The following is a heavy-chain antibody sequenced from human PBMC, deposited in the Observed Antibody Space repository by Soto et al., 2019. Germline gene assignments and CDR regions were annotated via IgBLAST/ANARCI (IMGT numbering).Heavy chain of an antibody. V-gene: IGHV3-11*01. CDR2: ISSSGSTI. J-gene: IGHJ4*02. Sequence: GGSLRLSCAASGFTFSDYYMSWIRQAPGKGLEWVSYISSSGSTIYYADSVKGRFTISRDNAKNSLYLQMNSLRAEDTAVYYCARDGREQWLARIMSRWGQGTLVTVSS. CDR3: ARDGREQWLARIMSR. CDR1: GFTFSDYY. D-gene: IGHD6-19*01.